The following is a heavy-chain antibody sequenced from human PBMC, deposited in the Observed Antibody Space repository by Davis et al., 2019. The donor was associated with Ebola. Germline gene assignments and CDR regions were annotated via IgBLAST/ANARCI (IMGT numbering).Heavy chain of an antibody. CDR3: ARWNIAANSYYYGMDV. V-gene: IGHV5-51*01. CDR1: GYSFTCYW. Sequence: GESLKTSCTGSGYSFTCYWIGLVRPMSGEGLEWMGIIYPGYSYTRYSQSFQGQVTISADKSNSTAYVQWSSLKASDTAMYYCARWNIAANSYYYGMDVWGQGTTVTVSS. CDR2: IYPGYSYT. D-gene: IGHD6-13*01. J-gene: IGHJ6*02.